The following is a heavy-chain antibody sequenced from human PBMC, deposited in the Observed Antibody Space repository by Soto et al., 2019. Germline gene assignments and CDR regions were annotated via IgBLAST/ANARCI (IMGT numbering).Heavy chain of an antibody. Sequence: EVQLVESGGDLVQPGGSLRLSCAASGFTFSTYWMSWVRQAPGKGLEWVANIKQDGSEIYYVDSVKGRFTISRDNAKNSLYLQMDGLRAEDTAVYYCARDSYGSGSYYPNWGQGTLVTVSS. D-gene: IGHD3-10*01. CDR3: ARDSYGSGSYYPN. J-gene: IGHJ4*02. CDR2: IKQDGSEI. CDR1: GFTFSTYW. V-gene: IGHV3-7*05.